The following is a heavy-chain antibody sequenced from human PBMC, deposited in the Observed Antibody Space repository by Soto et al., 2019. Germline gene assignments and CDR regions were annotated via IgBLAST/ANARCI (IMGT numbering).Heavy chain of an antibody. D-gene: IGHD5-12*01. J-gene: IGHJ6*02. Sequence: SETLSLTCAVYGGSFSGYYWSWIRQPPGKGLEWIGEINHSGSTNYNPSLKSRVTISVDTSKNQFSLKLSSVTAADTAVYHCARLRFYYGMDVWGQGTTVTVSS. CDR3: ARLRFYYGMDV. V-gene: IGHV4-34*01. CDR1: GGSFSGYY. CDR2: INHSGST.